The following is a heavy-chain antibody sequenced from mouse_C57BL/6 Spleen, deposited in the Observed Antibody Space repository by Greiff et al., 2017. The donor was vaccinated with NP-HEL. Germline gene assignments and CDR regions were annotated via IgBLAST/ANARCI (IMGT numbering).Heavy chain of an antibody. Sequence: LQESGAELARPGASVKLSCKASGYTFTSYGISWVKQRTGQGLEWIGEIYPRSGNTYYNEKFKGKATLTADKSSSTAYMELRSLTSEDSAVYFCARHGSNPSFDYWGQGTTLTVSS. CDR2: IYPRSGNT. CDR3: ARHGSNPSFDY. J-gene: IGHJ2*01. D-gene: IGHD1-1*01. CDR1: GYTFTSYG. V-gene: IGHV1-81*01.